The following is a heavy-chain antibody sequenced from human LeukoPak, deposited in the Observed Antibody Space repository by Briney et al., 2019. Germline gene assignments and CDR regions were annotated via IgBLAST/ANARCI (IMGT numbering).Heavy chain of an antibody. V-gene: IGHV3-30*02. CDR2: IRSDGGNK. Sequence: GESLRPSCAATGFTFSSHGMHSGRHAPGKGLEWVAFIRSDGGNKYYADSVKGRFTISRDNSKNTLYLHMNSLRTEDTAVYYCAYLVVPGGIPDYRGQGTLVTVSS. CDR1: GFTFSSHG. D-gene: IGHD2-2*01. J-gene: IGHJ4*02. CDR3: AYLVVPGGIPDY.